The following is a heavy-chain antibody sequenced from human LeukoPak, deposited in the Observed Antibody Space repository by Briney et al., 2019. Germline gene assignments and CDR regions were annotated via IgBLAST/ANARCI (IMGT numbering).Heavy chain of an antibody. J-gene: IGHJ6*03. CDR1: GGSFSGYY. V-gene: IGHV4-34*01. CDR2: INHSGST. D-gene: IGHD2/OR15-2a*01. Sequence: SSETLSLTCAVYGGSFSGYYWSWLRQPPGKGLEWIGEINHSGSTNYNPSLKSRVTISVDTSKNQFSLKLSSVTAADTAVYYCARSFLYYYYYMDVWGKGTTVTVSS. CDR3: ARSFLYYYYYMDV.